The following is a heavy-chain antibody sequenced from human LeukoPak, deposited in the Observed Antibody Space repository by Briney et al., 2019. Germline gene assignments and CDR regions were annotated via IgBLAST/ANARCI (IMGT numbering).Heavy chain of an antibody. CDR1: GFTFSNYA. V-gene: IGHV3-30-3*01. CDR2: ISYDGNDK. Sequence: GGSLGLSCAASGFTFSNYAMHWVRQAPGKGLEWVAIISYDGNDKYYTDSVKGRFTISRDKSKNTLYLQVNSLRAEDTAVYYCARDRDTAMGLWGQGTLVTVSS. J-gene: IGHJ4*02. D-gene: IGHD5-18*01. CDR3: ARDRDTAMGL.